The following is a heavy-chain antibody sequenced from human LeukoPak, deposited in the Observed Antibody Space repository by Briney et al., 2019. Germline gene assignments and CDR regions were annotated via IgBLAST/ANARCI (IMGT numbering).Heavy chain of an antibody. CDR3: AKDSARVVVLGYLDY. D-gene: IGHD2-15*01. J-gene: IGHJ4*02. Sequence: GGSLRLSCAASGFSFSDYAMSWVRRAPGKGLEWVSTISYSGSSTYYADAVKGRFTISRDNSRNTVYLQMNSLRAEDTAIYYCAKDSARVVVLGYLDYRGQGTLVTVSS. CDR2: ISYSGSST. V-gene: IGHV3-23*01. CDR1: GFSFSDYA.